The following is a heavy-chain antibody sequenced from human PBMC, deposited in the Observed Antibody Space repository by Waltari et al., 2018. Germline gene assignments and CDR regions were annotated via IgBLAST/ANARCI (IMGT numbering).Heavy chain of an antibody. D-gene: IGHD5-18*01. V-gene: IGHV4-39*01. CDR2: IYYSGST. J-gene: IGHJ6*02. CDR1: GGSIRSSSYY. CDR3: ASRGYSYGFYYYGMDV. Sequence: QLQLQESGPGLVKPSETLSLTCTVSGGSIRSSSYYWGWIRQRPGKGLEWIGSIYYSGSTYYNPSLKSRVTISVDTSKNQFSLKLSSVTAADTAVYYCASRGYSYGFYYYGMDVWGQGTTVTVSS.